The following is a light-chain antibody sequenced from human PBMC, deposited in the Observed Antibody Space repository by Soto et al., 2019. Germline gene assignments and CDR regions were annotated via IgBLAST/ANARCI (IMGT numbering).Light chain of an antibody. CDR1: QSVSSN. CDR3: QQYNNWPPYT. CDR2: GAS. Sequence: EIVMTQSPATLSVSPGDRATLSCRASQSVSSNLAWYQQKPGQAPRLLIYGASTRATGIPARFSGSGSGTEFTLTLSSLQSEDFAVYYCQQYNNWPPYTFGHGTKLEIK. V-gene: IGKV3-15*01. J-gene: IGKJ2*01.